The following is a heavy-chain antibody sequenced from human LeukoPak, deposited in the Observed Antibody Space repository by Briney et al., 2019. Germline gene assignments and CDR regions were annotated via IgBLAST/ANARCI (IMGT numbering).Heavy chain of an antibody. Sequence: KASETLSLTCAVYGGSFSGYYWSWIRQPPGKGLEWIGEINHSGSTNYNPSLKSRVTTSVDTSKNQFSLKLSSVTAADTAVYYCARALRWGYYDSGFDYWGQGTLVTVSS. CDR2: INHSGST. V-gene: IGHV4-34*01. D-gene: IGHD3-22*01. J-gene: IGHJ4*02. CDR1: GGSFSGYY. CDR3: ARALRWGYYDSGFDY.